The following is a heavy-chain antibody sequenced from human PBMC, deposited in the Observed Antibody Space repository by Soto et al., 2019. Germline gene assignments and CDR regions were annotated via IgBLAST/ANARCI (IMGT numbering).Heavy chain of an antibody. CDR3: ARGRSHEWELLVQYFDY. CDR1: GGSVSNSY. V-gene: IGHV4-59*02. Sequence: QVQLQESGPGLVKHSETLSLTCTVSGGSVSNSYWGWIRQPPGKGLEWVAYVYYSGSTNYNPSLGNRVTITVVKAKNQFSRKMTSVTGADTAVYYCARGRSHEWELLVQYFDYWGQGTLVTVSS. CDR2: VYYSGST. J-gene: IGHJ4*02. D-gene: IGHD1-26*01.